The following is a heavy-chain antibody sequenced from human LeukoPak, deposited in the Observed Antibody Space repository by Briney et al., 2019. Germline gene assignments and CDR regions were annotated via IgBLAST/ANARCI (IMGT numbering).Heavy chain of an antibody. Sequence: PGGSLRLSCAASGFTVSSNYMSWVRQAPGKGLEWVSVIYSGGSTYYADSVKGRFTISRDNSKNTLYLQMNSLRAEDTAVYYCARDKLDSSGYYLDYYGMDVWGQGTTVTVSS. CDR2: IYSGGST. J-gene: IGHJ6*02. D-gene: IGHD3-22*01. CDR1: GFTVSSNY. CDR3: ARDKLDSSGYYLDYYGMDV. V-gene: IGHV3-66*01.